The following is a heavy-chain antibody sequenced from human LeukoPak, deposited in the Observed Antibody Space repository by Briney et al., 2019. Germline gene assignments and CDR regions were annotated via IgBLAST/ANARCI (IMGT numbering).Heavy chain of an antibody. V-gene: IGHV3-30*04. D-gene: IGHD6-19*01. CDR1: GFTFSSYA. CDR2: ISYDGSNK. J-gene: IGHJ4*02. CDR3: ARDSGQQWLVDYFDY. Sequence: GGSLRLSCAASGFTFSSYALHWVRQAPGKGLEWVALISYDGSNKYYTDSVKGRFTISSDNSKNTLYLQMSALRAGDTAVYYCARDSGQQWLVDYFDYWGQGTLVTVSS.